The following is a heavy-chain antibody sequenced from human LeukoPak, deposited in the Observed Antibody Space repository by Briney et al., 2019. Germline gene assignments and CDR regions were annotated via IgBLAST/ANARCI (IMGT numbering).Heavy chain of an antibody. CDR1: EFTFSSYS. CDR3: ARAPSTVTHAGLDY. Sequence: GGSLRLSRAASEFTFSSYSMNWVRQAAGKGLEWVSSISSSSSYIYYADSVKGRFTISRDNPKNSLYLQMNSLRAEDTAVYYCARAPSTVTHAGLDYSGQGTLVTVSS. J-gene: IGHJ4*02. CDR2: ISSSSSYI. V-gene: IGHV3-21*01. D-gene: IGHD4-17*01.